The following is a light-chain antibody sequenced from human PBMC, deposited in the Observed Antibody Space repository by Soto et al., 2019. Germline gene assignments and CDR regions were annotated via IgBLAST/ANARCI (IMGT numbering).Light chain of an antibody. CDR2: DAS. J-gene: IGKJ1*01. CDR3: LQYNGYYRT. V-gene: IGKV1-5*01. CDR1: QTISGW. Sequence: DIQMTQSPSSLSASVGDTVTMTFRASQTISGWLAWYQQRPGKAPNLLIFDASTLESGVPSRFSGSGSGTTFTLTISSLQSDDFATYYCLQYNGYYRTFGQGTKVDIK.